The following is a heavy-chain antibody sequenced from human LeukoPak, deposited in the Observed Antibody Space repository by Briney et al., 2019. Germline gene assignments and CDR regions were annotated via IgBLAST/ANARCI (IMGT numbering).Heavy chain of an antibody. CDR1: GGSFSGYY. D-gene: IGHD6-13*01. V-gene: IGHV4-34*01. CDR3: ARGRSWYGGVWLDP. J-gene: IGHJ5*02. CDR2: INHSGST. Sequence: KSSGTLSLTCVVYGGSFSGYYWSWIRQPPGKGLEWIGEINHSGSTNYNPSLKSRVTISVDTSKNQFSLKLSSVTAADTAVYYCARGRSWYGGVWLDPWGQGTLVTVSS.